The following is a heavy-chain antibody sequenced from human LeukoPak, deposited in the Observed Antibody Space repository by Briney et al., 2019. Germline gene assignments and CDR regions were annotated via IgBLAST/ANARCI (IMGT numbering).Heavy chain of an antibody. CDR2: INAGNGNT. V-gene: IGHV1-3*01. CDR1: GYTFTSYA. CDR3: ARSLDSSGYPFDY. D-gene: IGHD3-22*01. Sequence: ASVKVSCKASGYTFTSYAMHWVRQAPGQRLEWMGWINAGNGNTKYSQKFQGRVTITRDTSASTAHMELSSLRSEDTAVYYCARSLDSSGYPFDYWGQGTLVTVSS. J-gene: IGHJ4*02.